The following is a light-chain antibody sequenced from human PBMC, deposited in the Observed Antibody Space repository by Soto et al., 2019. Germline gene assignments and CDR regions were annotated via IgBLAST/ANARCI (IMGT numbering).Light chain of an antibody. Sequence: EIRMTQSPSTVSAYVGDSVTIICRASQSITAWLAWYQQRPGKAPKLLIYAASSLQSDVPSRFSGSGSGTDFTLTISSLRPDDFATYYCQQSYSSSPTFGGGTKVDIK. CDR3: QQSYSSSPT. J-gene: IGKJ4*01. V-gene: IGKV1-39*01. CDR1: QSITAW. CDR2: AAS.